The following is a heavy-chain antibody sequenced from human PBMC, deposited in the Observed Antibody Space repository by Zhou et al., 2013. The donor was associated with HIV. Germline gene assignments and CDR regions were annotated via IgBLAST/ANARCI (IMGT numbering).Heavy chain of an antibody. CDR3: ARRYSGSYPIDY. CDR2: INPNSGGT. D-gene: IGHD1-26*01. J-gene: IGHJ4*02. Sequence: QVRLEQSGPEVQGPGASIKISCKSSGYIFREFYVHWVRQSPLHGLEWMGYINPNSGGTNYAQKFQGRVTMTRDTSISTAYMELSRLRSDDTAVYYCARRYSGSYPIDYWGQGTLVTVSS. V-gene: IGHV1-2*02. CDR1: GYIFREFY.